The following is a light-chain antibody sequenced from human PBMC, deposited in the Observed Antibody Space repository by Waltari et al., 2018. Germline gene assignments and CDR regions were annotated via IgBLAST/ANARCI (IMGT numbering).Light chain of an antibody. V-gene: IGLV1-40*01. CDR1: TSNIGAGHD. J-gene: IGLJ2*01. Sequence: QSVLTQPPSVSGTPGQRVTISCSGSTSNIGAGHDVHWYQHLPGTAPKLLIYGNNNRPSGVPDRFSGSKSRTSASLAITGLQADDEADYFCQSFDNMLSGGVVFGGGTKLAVL. CDR3: QSFDNMLSGGVV. CDR2: GNN.